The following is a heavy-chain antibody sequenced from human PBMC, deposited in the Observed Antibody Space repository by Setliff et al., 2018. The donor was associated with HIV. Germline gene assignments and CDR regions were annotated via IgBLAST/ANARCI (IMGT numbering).Heavy chain of an antibody. J-gene: IGHJ4*02. CDR3: ATGRPLTIAARLKILIWVY. Sequence: GASVKVSCKTTGYTFSTYPMHWVRQAPGQRLEWMGWINTGNDNTRYSQNFQGRVTMTEDTSTDTAYMELSSLTSGDTAVYYCATGRPLTIAARLKILIWVYWGQGTLVTVSS. CDR2: INTGNDNT. CDR1: GYTFSTYP. D-gene: IGHD6-6*01. V-gene: IGHV1-3*04.